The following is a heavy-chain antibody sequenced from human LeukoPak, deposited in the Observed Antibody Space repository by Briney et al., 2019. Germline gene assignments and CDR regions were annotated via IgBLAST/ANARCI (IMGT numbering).Heavy chain of an antibody. CDR2: IYYSGNT. CDR3: ARDPYCSSTSCDGGY. CDR1: GGSISSYY. Sequence: SETLSLTCTVSGGSISSYYWSWIRQPPGKGLEWIGYIYYSGNTNYNPSLKGRVTISVDTSKNQFSLKLSSVTAADTAVYYCARDPYCSSTSCDGGYWGQGTLVTVSS. J-gene: IGHJ4*02. D-gene: IGHD2-2*01. V-gene: IGHV4-59*01.